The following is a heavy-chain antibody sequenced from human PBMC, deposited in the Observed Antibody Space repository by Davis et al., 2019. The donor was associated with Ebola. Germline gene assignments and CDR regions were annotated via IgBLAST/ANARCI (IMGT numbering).Heavy chain of an antibody. CDR1: GFTFSDYY. Sequence: GESLKISCAASGFTFSDYYMSWIRQAPGKGLEWVSYISSSGSTIYYADSVKGRFTISRDNAKNSLYLQMNSLRAEDTAVYYCAREAVTNFDYWGQGTLVTVSS. CDR2: ISSSGSTI. D-gene: IGHD4-17*01. J-gene: IGHJ4*02. V-gene: IGHV3-11*04. CDR3: AREAVTNFDY.